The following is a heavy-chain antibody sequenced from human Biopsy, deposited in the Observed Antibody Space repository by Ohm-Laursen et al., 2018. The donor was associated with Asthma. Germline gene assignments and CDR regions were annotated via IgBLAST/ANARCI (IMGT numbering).Heavy chain of an antibody. CDR3: ARDVMEWYLPAFDF. CDR1: GFTFRSYA. J-gene: IGHJ4*02. D-gene: IGHD3-3*01. Sequence: SLRLSCSASGFTFRSYAMHWVRQAPGKGLEWVAVGGSYYDGCLKYYADSVNGRFTVSRDDSKNTLYLQMNSLSADDTAVYYCARDVMEWYLPAFDFWGQGTLVTVSS. CDR2: GGSYYDGCLK. V-gene: IGHV3-30-3*01.